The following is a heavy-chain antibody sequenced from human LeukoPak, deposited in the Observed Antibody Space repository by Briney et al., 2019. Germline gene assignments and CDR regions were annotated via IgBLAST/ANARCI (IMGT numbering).Heavy chain of an antibody. CDR2: INPNSGNT. J-gene: IGHJ4*02. Sequence: ASVKVSCKASGYTFISYDMNWVRQAPGQGLEWMGWINPNSGNTGYAQRFQGRVTMTRDTSISTAYMELSRLRSDDTAVYFCARGLAVAGVLPYYWGEGTLVTVSS. CDR3: ARGLAVAGVLPYY. V-gene: IGHV1-8*01. D-gene: IGHD6-19*01. CDR1: GYTFISYD.